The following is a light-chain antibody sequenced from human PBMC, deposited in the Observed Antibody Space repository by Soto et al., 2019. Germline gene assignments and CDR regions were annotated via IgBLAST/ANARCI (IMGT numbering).Light chain of an antibody. CDR1: QSISSW. V-gene: IGKV1-5*01. CDR3: QQYNSFPLT. CDR2: DAS. Sequence: DIQMTQSPSTLSASVGDRVTTTCRASQSISSWLAWYQQKPGKAPKLLIYDASSLESGVPSRFSGSGSGTEFTLTISSLQPDDFATYYCQQYNSFPLTFGGGTKVDIK. J-gene: IGKJ4*01.